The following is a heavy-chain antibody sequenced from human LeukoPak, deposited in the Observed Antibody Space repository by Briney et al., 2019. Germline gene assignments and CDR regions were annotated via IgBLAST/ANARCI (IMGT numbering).Heavy chain of an antibody. CDR1: GYTFTGYY. D-gene: IGHD3-16*02. J-gene: IGHJ4*02. CDR2: INPNSGGT. Sequence: ASVKVSCKASGYTFTGYYMHWVRQAPGQGLEWMGRINPNSGGTNYAQKFQGRVTMTRDTSISTAYMELGRLRSDDTAVYYCAREASTYYDYVWGSYREDFDYWGQGTLVTVSS. CDR3: AREASTYYDYVWGSYREDFDY. V-gene: IGHV1-2*06.